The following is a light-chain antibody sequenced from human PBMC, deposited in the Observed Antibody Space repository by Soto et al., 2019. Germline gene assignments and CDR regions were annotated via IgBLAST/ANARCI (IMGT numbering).Light chain of an antibody. Sequence: EIVLTQSPGTLSLSPGERATLSCRAIQSIISNYLAWYQQRPGQAPRLLIFGSSYMATGIPDRFSGSGSVTHFVHMICRLQPVDFAFYYCQQCSSTPTAFTFRPRTRVDSK. J-gene: IGKJ3*01. CDR3: QQCSSTPTAFT. CDR2: GSS. V-gene: IGKV3-20*01. CDR1: QSIISNY.